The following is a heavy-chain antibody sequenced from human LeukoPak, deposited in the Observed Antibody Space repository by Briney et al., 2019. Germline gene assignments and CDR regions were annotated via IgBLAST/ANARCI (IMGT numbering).Heavy chain of an antibody. D-gene: IGHD1-26*01. CDR3: AKDFLVEQWELPRYYFDY. CDR1: GFTFSSYG. Sequence: PGGSLRLSCAASGFTFSSYGMHWVRQAPGKGLEWVAVISYDGSNKYYADSVKGRFTISRDNSKNTLYLQMNSLRAEDTAVYYCAKDFLVEQWELPRYYFDYWGQGTLVTVSS. J-gene: IGHJ4*02. V-gene: IGHV3-30*18. CDR2: ISYDGSNK.